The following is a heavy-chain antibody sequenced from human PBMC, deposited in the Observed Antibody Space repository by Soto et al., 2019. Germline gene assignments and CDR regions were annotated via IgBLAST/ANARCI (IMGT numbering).Heavy chain of an antibody. D-gene: IGHD3-16*01. CDR1: GFNFGFFG. Sequence: QIQLVESGGDVVQPGRSLRLSCAASGFNFGFFGMHWVRQAPGKGLEWVAFISGDGINTQYADSVRGRFTLSRDYSRKTVYLVKDGLRDEDTALYYYAKGNLCFDFDPWGLRTLFTVSS. V-gene: IGHV3-30*18. CDR2: ISGDGINT. CDR3: AKGNLCFDFDP. J-gene: IGHJ5*02.